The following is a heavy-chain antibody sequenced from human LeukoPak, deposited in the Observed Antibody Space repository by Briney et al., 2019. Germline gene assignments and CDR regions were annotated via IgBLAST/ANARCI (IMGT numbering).Heavy chain of an antibody. D-gene: IGHD1-20*01. CDR1: GGSISSNNW. Sequence: SETLSLTCTVSGGSISSNNWWSWVRQPPGKGLEWIGEIYHSGSTNYNPSLKSRVTISVDKSKNQFSLKLSTVPAADTAVYYCSRGTYNWNVAVVDYWGQGTLVTVSS. J-gene: IGHJ4*02. V-gene: IGHV4-4*02. CDR2: IYHSGST. CDR3: SRGTYNWNVAVVDY.